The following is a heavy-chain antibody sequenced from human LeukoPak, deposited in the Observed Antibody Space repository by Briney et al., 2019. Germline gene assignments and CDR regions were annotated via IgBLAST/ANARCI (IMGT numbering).Heavy chain of an antibody. Sequence: GGSLRLSCAASGFTFDDYAIDWVRQAPGKGLEWVSLISGGGERTYYTESVKGRFTISRDNSKNTLYLQMNSLRSEDTAFYFCATTPGEGSEYFQYWGRGTLVTVPS. CDR3: ATTPGEGSEYFQY. D-gene: IGHD3-10*01. V-gene: IGHV3-43*02. CDR1: GFTFDDYA. J-gene: IGHJ1*01. CDR2: ISGGGERT.